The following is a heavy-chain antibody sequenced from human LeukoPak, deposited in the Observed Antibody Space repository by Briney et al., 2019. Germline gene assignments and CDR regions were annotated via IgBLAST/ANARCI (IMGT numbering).Heavy chain of an antibody. D-gene: IGHD4-17*01. V-gene: IGHV4-31*03. CDR3: ARGGDYPNYYYYYGMDV. Sequence: QTLSLTCTVSGGSISSGGYYWSWIRQHPGKGLEWIGYIYYSGSTYYNPSLKSRVTISVDTSKNQFSLKLSSVTAADTAVYYCARGGDYPNYYYYYGMDVWGQGTTVTVSS. CDR1: GGSISSGGYY. J-gene: IGHJ6*02. CDR2: IYYSGST.